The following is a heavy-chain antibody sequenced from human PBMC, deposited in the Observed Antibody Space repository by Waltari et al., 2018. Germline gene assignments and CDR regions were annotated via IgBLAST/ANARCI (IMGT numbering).Heavy chain of an antibody. Sequence: EVQLVQSGAEVKKPGESLKISCKGSGYSFTSYWIGWVRQLPGKGLEWMGIIYPGDSDTRYSPSFQGQVTISADKSISTAYLQWSSLKASDTAMYYCARHASGYSYGITIDYWGQGTLVTVSS. D-gene: IGHD5-18*01. CDR2: IYPGDSDT. V-gene: IGHV5-51*01. CDR1: GYSFTSYW. J-gene: IGHJ4*02. CDR3: ARHASGYSYGITIDY.